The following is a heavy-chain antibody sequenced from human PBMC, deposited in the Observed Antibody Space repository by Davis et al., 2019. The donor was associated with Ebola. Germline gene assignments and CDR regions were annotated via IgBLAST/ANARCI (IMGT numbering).Heavy chain of an antibody. J-gene: IGHJ4*02. CDR1: GFTFSGFW. V-gene: IGHV3-7*01. CDR3: ARRSSQALD. Sequence: GESLKISCAASGFTFSGFWMSWVRQAPGKGLEWVANIKQDGSEKYYVDSVKGRFTISRDNAKNSLYLQMNSLRAEDTAVYYCARRSSQALDWGQGTLVTASS. CDR2: IKQDGSEK. D-gene: IGHD6-6*01.